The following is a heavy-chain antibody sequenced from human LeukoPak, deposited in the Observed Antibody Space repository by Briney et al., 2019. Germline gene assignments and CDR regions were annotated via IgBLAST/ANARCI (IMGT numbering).Heavy chain of an antibody. D-gene: IGHD1-1*01. CDR1: GFTFSSLA. J-gene: IGHJ4*02. V-gene: IGHV3-23*01. Sequence: GGSLRLSCTASGFTFSSLAMTWVRQAPGKGLEWVSTIRSNGDTTYNADSVKGRFTISRDNAENSLYLQMNSLRAEDTAVYYCAQGPEDERYPHTSRRSDHWGQGTLVTVSS. CDR2: IRSNGDTT. CDR3: AQGPEDERYPHTSRRSDH.